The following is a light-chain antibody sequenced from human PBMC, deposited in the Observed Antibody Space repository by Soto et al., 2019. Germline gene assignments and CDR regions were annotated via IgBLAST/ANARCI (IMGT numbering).Light chain of an antibody. V-gene: IGLV2-14*01. CDR1: SSDVGGYNS. Sequence: QSALTQPASVSGSPGQSITISCTGTSSDVGGYNSVSWYQQHPGKAPKLMIYDVSNRPSGVSNRFSGSKSDNTASLTISGLQAQDEADYYCSSYTSSITLVFGGGTKVTVL. CDR2: DVS. CDR3: SSYTSSITLV. J-gene: IGLJ2*01.